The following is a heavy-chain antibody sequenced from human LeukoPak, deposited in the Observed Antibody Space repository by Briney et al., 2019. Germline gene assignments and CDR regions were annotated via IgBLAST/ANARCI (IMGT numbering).Heavy chain of an antibody. CDR1: GGTFSSYA. CDR2: IIPILGIA. V-gene: IGHV1-69*04. CDR3: ARDAHYYDSSGYPDY. J-gene: IGHJ4*02. Sequence: SVKVSCKASGGTFSSYAISWVRPAPGQGVAWMGRIIPILGIANYAQKFQGRVTITADKSTSTAYMELSSLRSEDTAVYYCARDAHYYDSSGYPDYWGQGTLVTVSS. D-gene: IGHD3-22*01.